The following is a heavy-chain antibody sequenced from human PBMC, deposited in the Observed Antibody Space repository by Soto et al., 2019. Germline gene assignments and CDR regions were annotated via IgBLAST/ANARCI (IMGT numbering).Heavy chain of an antibody. D-gene: IGHD4-4*01. J-gene: IGHJ5*02. V-gene: IGHV1-18*01. CDR1: GYTFTSYG. CDR2: ISAYNGNT. Sequence: ASVKVSCKASGYTFTSYGISWVRQAPGQGLEWMGWISAYNGNTNYAQKLQGRVTMTTDTSTSTAYMELRSLRSDDTAVYYCARDSGIGYSNSNNWFDPWGQGTLVTSPQ. CDR3: ARDSGIGYSNSNNWFDP.